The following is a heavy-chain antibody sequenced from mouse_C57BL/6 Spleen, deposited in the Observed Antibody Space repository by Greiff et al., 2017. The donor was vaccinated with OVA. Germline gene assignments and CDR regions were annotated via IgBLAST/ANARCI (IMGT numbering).Heavy chain of an antibody. V-gene: IGHV2-2*01. D-gene: IGHD2-2*01. CDR2: IWSGGST. CDR1: GFSLTSYG. CDR3: ARKGNYGYPYYYAMDY. Sequence: QVQLQQSGPGLVQPSQSLSITCTVSGFSLTSYGVHWVRQSPGKGLEWLGVIWSGGSTDYNAAFISRLSISKDNSKSQVFFKMNSLQADDTAIYYCARKGNYGYPYYYAMDYWGQGTSVTVSS. J-gene: IGHJ4*01.